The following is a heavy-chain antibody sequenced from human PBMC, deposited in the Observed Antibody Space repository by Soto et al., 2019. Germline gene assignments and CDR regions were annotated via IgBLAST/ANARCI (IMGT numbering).Heavy chain of an antibody. V-gene: IGHV5-51*01. Sequence: GESLKISCKGSGYSFTSYWIGWVRQMPGKGLEWMGIIYPGDSDTRYSPSFQGQVTISADKSISTAYLQWSSLKASDTAMYYCARTNLGRYSNRDFDYWGQGTLVTVSS. CDR1: GYSFTSYW. CDR2: IYPGDSDT. D-gene: IGHD4-4*01. CDR3: ARTNLGRYSNRDFDY. J-gene: IGHJ4*02.